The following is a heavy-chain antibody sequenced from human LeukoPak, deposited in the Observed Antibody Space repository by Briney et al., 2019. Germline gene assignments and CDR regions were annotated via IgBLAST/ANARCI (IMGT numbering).Heavy chain of an antibody. D-gene: IGHD2-15*01. CDR1: GFTFSEHS. V-gene: IGHV3-23*05. CDR3: AKGGYASCFDP. CDR2: IKRDGSNT. Sequence: GGSLRLSCEASGFTFSEHSMSWVRQAPGKGLEWVSTIKRDGSNTYYTDSVEGRFTISRDNSKNTLYLEMNTLRAEDTAVYYCAKGGYASCFDPWGQGTQVTVS. J-gene: IGHJ5*02.